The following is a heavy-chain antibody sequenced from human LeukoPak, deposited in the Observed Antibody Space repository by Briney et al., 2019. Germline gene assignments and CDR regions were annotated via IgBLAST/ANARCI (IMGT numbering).Heavy chain of an antibody. Sequence: GGSLRLSCAVSGFTFDDYAMHWVRQVPGRGLEWVSAISGSGGSTYYADSVEGRFTISRDNSKNTLYLQMNSLRAEDTAVYYCAKYAWVVVTARFDYWGQGTLVTVSS. D-gene: IGHD2-21*02. J-gene: IGHJ4*02. V-gene: IGHV3-23*01. CDR3: AKYAWVVVTARFDY. CDR1: GFTFDDYA. CDR2: ISGSGGST.